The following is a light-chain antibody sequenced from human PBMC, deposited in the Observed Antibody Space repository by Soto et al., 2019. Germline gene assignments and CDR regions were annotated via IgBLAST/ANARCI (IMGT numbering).Light chain of an antibody. CDR2: RNN. CDR1: SSNIGSNS. J-gene: IGLJ2*01. Sequence: QPVLTQPPSASGTPGQRVTISCSGSSSNIGSNSVYWYQHLPGTAPKLLIYRNNQRPSGAPDRFSGSKSGTSASLAISGLRSEDEADYYCAAWDDSLRGVVFGGGTQLTVL. V-gene: IGLV1-47*01. CDR3: AAWDDSLRGVV.